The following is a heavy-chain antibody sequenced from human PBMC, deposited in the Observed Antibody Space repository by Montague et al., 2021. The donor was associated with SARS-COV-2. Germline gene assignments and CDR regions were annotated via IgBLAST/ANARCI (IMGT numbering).Heavy chain of an antibody. CDR3: ARGCLSYFGAGSHCYGMDV. Sequence: SETLSLTCSVSGTSITSYYWNWIRQPPGKGLEWIGYISDRGSTNXSPSLKSRVTMSVDTSKDQMSLKLTSVTAADTAVYYCARGCLSYFGAGSHCYGMDVWGQGTTVTVSS. V-gene: IGHV4-59*01. D-gene: IGHD3-10*01. J-gene: IGHJ6*02. CDR1: GTSITSYY. CDR2: ISDRGST.